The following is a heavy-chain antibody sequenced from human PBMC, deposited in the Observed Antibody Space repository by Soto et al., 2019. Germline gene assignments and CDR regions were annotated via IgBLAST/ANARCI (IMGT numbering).Heavy chain of an antibody. V-gene: IGHV1-18*01. J-gene: IGHJ4*02. Sequence: ASVKVSCKASGYTFTSYGISWVRQAPGQRLEWMGWINAYNGNTNYSQKLQGRVTITTDTSARTAYMELSSLRSEDTAVYYCAKSATVPAAIAYWGQGTLVTVSS. D-gene: IGHD2-2*02. CDR1: GYTFTSYG. CDR3: AKSATVPAAIAY. CDR2: INAYNGNT.